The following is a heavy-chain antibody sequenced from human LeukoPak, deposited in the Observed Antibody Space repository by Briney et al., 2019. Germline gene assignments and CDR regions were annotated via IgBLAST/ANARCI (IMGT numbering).Heavy chain of an antibody. CDR2: INPSGGST. V-gene: IGHV1-46*01. CDR3: ARDPDTDPYYYYGMDV. CDR1: GYTFTSYY. J-gene: IGHJ6*02. Sequence: ASVKVSCKASGYTFTSYYMHWVRQAPGQGLEWMGIINPSGGSTSYAQKFQGRVTMTRDTSTSTVYMELSSLRSEDTAVYYCARDPDTDPYYYYGMDVWGQGTTVTVSS. D-gene: IGHD5-18*01.